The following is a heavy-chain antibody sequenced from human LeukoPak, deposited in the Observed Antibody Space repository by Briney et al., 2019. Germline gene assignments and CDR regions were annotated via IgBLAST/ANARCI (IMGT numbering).Heavy chain of an antibody. V-gene: IGHV3-74*01. J-gene: IGHJ4*02. CDR3: VSFYETY. Sequence: AGGSLRLSCAASGNYWMHWVRQAPGKGLLWVSHINSDGSWTTYADSVKGRFTISKDNAKNTVYLQMNNLRAGDTAVYYCVSFYETYWGRGTLVTVSS. CDR2: INSDGSWT. D-gene: IGHD2-2*01. CDR1: GNYW.